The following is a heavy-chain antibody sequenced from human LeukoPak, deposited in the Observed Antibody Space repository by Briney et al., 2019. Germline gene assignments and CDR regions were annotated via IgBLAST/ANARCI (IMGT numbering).Heavy chain of an antibody. CDR3: ASIVWGSYRYNAELYFHY. V-gene: IGHV5-51*01. D-gene: IGHD3-16*02. J-gene: IGHJ4*02. CDR1: GYSFTSYW. CDR2: IYPGDSDT. Sequence: GESLKISCKGSGYSFTSYWIGWVRQMPGRGLEWMGIIYPGDSDTRYSPSFQGQVTISADKSIGTAYLQWSSLKASDTAMYYCASIVWGSYRYNAELYFHYWGQGTLVTVSS.